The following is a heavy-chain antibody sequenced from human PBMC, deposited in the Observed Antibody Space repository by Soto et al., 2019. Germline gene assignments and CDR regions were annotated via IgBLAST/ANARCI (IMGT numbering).Heavy chain of an antibody. CDR1: GYTFTSYY. J-gene: IGHJ4*02. Sequence: GASVKVSCKASGYTFTSYYMHWVRQAPGQGLEWMGIINPSGGSTSYAQKFQGRVTMTRDTSTSTVYMELRSLRSDDTAVYYCAREGAAAGSFDYWGQGTLVTVSS. D-gene: IGHD6-13*01. CDR2: INPSGGST. V-gene: IGHV1-46*01. CDR3: AREGAAAGSFDY.